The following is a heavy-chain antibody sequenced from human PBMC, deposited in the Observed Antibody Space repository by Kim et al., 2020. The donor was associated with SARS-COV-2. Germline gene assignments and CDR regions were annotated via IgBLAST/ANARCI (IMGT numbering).Heavy chain of an antibody. CDR3: ARLYGSGSYYAFN. CDR2: IYSGGTT. V-gene: IGHV3-53*01. J-gene: IGHJ4*02. CDR1: GFTVSGSY. D-gene: IGHD3-10*01. Sequence: GGSLRLSCAVSGFTVSGSYMNWVRQAPGKGLEWVSVIYSGGTTYYADSVKGRFIISRDNSKNTLYLQMKNLRAGDAAVYYCARLYGSGSYYAFNWGQGTRVTVSS.